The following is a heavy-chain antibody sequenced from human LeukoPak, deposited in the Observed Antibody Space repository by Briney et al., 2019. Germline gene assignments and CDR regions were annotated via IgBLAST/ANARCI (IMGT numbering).Heavy chain of an antibody. CDR1: GFTFSGFW. J-gene: IGHJ6*03. Sequence: PGGSLRLSCAASGFTFSGFWMSWIREPPGKGLEWIGEINHTGRTNYNPSLKSRVTISVDTSKNQFSLKLSSVTAADTAVYYCAGGPFWTPLRYMDVWDKGTTVTVSS. V-gene: IGHV4-34*08. D-gene: IGHD3/OR15-3a*01. CDR2: INHTGRT. CDR3: AGGPFWTPLRYMDV.